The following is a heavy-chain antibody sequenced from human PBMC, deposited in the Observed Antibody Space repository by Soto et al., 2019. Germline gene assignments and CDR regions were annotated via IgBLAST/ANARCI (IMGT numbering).Heavy chain of an antibody. CDR3: ARLAMATRRGYYGMDV. J-gene: IGHJ6*02. CDR1: GYTFTSYW. D-gene: IGHD5-12*01. Sequence: GESLKISCKGSGYTFTSYWISWVSQMPGKGLEWMGRIDPSDSYTNYSPSFQGHVTISADKSISTAYLQWSSLKASDTAMYYCARLAMATRRGYYGMDVWGQGTTVTVSS. V-gene: IGHV5-10-1*01. CDR2: IDPSDSYT.